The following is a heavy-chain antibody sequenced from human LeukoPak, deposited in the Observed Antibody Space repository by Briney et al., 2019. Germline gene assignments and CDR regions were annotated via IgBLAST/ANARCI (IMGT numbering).Heavy chain of an antibody. CDR1: GFTFSSYG. V-gene: IGHV3-30*18. Sequence: GGSLRLSCAASGFTFSSYGMHWVRQAPGKGLEWVAFISYDGSNKYYADSVKGRFTISRDNTKNTLYLKMNSMRTEDTAVYYCAKVYYYDSSGYYPYYFDYWGQGTLVTVSS. CDR3: AKVYYYDSSGYYPYYFDY. D-gene: IGHD3-22*01. CDR2: ISYDGSNK. J-gene: IGHJ4*02.